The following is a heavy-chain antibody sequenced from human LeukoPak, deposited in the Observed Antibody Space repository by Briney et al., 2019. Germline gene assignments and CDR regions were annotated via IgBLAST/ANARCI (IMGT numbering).Heavy chain of an antibody. Sequence: SETLSLTCAVYGGSFSGYYWSWIRQPPGKGLEWIGEINHGGSTNYNPSLKSRVSISVDSSKNQFSLKVSSVTAADTAVYYCARGSDTAAGLYWGQGTLVTVSS. J-gene: IGHJ4*02. CDR3: ARGSDTAAGLY. CDR2: INHGGST. D-gene: IGHD6-13*01. CDR1: GGSFSGYY. V-gene: IGHV4-34*01.